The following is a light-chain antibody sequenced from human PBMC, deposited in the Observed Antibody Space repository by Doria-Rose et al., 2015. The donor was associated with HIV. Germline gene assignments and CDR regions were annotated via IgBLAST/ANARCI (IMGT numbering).Light chain of an antibody. V-gene: IGKV3-20*01. Sequence: EIVLTQSPGTLSLSPGERATLSCRASQSFRSTYLAWYQQNPGQAPSLLIYDRSIRATGIPDRFSASGSGTDFTLTINRLEPEDFALYYCHQYGTSWTFGQGTKVEI. J-gene: IGKJ1*01. CDR3: HQYGTSWT. CDR2: DRS. CDR1: QSFRSTY.